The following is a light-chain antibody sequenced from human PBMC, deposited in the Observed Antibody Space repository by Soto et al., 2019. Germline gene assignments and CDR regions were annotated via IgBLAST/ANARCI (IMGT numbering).Light chain of an antibody. V-gene: IGKV1-5*03. CDR2: EAS. CDR3: QQYNGYWT. J-gene: IGKJ1*01. CDR1: QSISGS. Sequence: GDRVTITCRASQSISGSLAWYQQKPGKAPKLLIYEASNLKSGVPSRFSGSGSGTEYILTISSLQPDDSASYYCQQYNGYWTFGQGTRVEIK.